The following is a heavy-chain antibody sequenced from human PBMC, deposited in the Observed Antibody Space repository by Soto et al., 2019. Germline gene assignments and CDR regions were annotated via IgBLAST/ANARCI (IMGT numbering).Heavy chain of an antibody. CDR2: VSFDGSNK. V-gene: IGHV3-30-3*01. D-gene: IGHD6-13*01. CDR3: AREQTSITTAGGGRIDH. J-gene: IGHJ4*02. CDR1: GFTFSTHA. Sequence: QVQLVESGGGVVQPGRSLRLSCAASGFTFSTHAMHWVRQAPGKGLECVAIVSFDGSNKYYADSVKGRFTISRDNSNNTLYQQMSGLTPEDTTFYYCAREQTSITTAGGGRIDHWGQGTLVTVSS.